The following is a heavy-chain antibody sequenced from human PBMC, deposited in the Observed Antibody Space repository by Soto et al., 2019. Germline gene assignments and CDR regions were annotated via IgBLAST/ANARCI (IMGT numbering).Heavy chain of an antibody. CDR1: GGSISSSSYY. CDR3: SGGDYYHSSGYYFYYYTMDV. D-gene: IGHD3-22*01. J-gene: IGHJ6*02. V-gene: IGHV4-39*01. Sequence: PSETLXLTCTVSGGSISSSSYYWGWIRQPPGKGLEWIGNVYYGGSTYYNPSLKSRVTISVEASKSQFSLKLSSVAAADTAVYLCSGGDYYHSSGYYFYYYTMDVWGQGTTVTVSS. CDR2: VYYGGST.